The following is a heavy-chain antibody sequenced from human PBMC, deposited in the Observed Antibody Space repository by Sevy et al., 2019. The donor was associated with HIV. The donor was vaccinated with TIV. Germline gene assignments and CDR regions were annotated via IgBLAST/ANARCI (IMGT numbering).Heavy chain of an antibody. D-gene: IGHD5-12*01. V-gene: IGHV4-59*01. CDR3: ARAPPVRSGDDSLNWFDP. J-gene: IGHJ5*02. CDR2: IHYSGST. CDR1: GGPISSYY. Sequence: SETLSLTCTVSGGPISSYYWSWIRQPPGKKLEWIGYIHYSGSTKYNPALTSRVTMSVDTSKNQFSLKLTSVTAADTAVDYCARAPPVRSGDDSLNWFDPWGQGTLVTVSS.